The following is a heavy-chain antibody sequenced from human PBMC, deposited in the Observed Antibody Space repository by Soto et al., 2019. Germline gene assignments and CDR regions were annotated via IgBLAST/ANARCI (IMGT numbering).Heavy chain of an antibody. CDR3: ARGSGGRGDCSGGSCSFDY. Sequence: QVQLQQWGAGLLKPSETLSLTCAVYGGSFSGYYWSWIRQPPGQGLEWIGEINHSGSTNYNPSLKSRVTISVDTSKNQFSLKLSSVTAADTAVYYCARGSGGRGDCSGGSCSFDYWGQGTLVTVSS. CDR1: GGSFSGYY. D-gene: IGHD2-15*01. V-gene: IGHV4-34*01. CDR2: INHSGST. J-gene: IGHJ4*02.